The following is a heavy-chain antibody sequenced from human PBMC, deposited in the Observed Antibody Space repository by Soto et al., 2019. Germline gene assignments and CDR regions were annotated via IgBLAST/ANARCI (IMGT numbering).Heavy chain of an antibody. J-gene: IGHJ6*02. D-gene: IGHD3-10*01. CDR2: LSGRGGTT. CDR3: AKDSIHWIGTKSYGMDV. Sequence: GGSLRLSCVASGFSFSTYAMNWVRQAPGKGPEWVSLLSGRGGTTYYADSVKGRFTISRDNSKNTVYLQLNSLRAEDTAVYYCAKDSIHWIGTKSYGMDVWGQGTTVTISS. V-gene: IGHV3-23*01. CDR1: GFSFSTYA.